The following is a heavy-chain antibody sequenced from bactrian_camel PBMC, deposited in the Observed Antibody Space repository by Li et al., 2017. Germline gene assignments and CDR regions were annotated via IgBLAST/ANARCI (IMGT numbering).Heavy chain of an antibody. CDR2: IDEDGTGT. J-gene: IGHJ6*01. CDR1: GFAFSSTD. Sequence: DVQLVESGGGSVQAGGSLILSCAASGFAFSSTDMSWVRQAPGKGLEWVSLIDEDGTGTWYPDSVKGRFAISRDSDKNTLYLQMRSLKIEDTGVYYCVGVGFSYWGQGTQVTVS. CDR3: VGVGFSY. D-gene: IGHD3*01. V-gene: IGHV3S40*01.